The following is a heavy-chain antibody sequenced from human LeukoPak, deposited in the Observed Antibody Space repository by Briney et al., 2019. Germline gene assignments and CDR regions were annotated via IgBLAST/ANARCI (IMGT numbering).Heavy chain of an antibody. CDR1: GFTFSSYA. V-gene: IGHV3-23*01. Sequence: GGSLRLSCAASGFTFSSYAMSWVSQAPGKGLEWVSVISGSGGSTYYIDSVKGRFTISRDYSKSTLDLQMNSLRAEDTAVYYCARESIVDVVSPFSDYWGQGTLVIVSS. D-gene: IGHD2-15*01. CDR3: ARESIVDVVSPFSDY. J-gene: IGHJ4*02. CDR2: ISGSGGST.